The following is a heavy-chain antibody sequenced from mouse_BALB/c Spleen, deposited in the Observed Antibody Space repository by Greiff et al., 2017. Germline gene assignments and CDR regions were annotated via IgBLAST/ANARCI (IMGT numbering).Heavy chain of an antibody. CDR1: GYTFSSYW. J-gene: IGHJ3*01. V-gene: IGHV1-9*01. CDR2: ILPGSGST. Sequence: VQLQQSGAELMKPGASVKISCKATGYTFSSYWIEWVKQRPGHGLEWIGEILPGSGSTNYNEKFKGKATFTADTSSNTAYMQLSSLTSEDSAVYYCAREGAWFAYWGQGTLVTVSA. CDR3: AREGAWFAY.